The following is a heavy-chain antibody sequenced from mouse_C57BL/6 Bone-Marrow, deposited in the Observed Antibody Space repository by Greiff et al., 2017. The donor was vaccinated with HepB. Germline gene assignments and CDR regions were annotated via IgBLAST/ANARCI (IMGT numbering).Heavy chain of an antibody. D-gene: IGHD2-4*01. V-gene: IGHV3-6*01. Sequence: EVKLQESGPGLVKPSQSLSLTCSVTGYSITSGYYWNWIRQFPGNKLEWKGYISYDGSNNYNPSLKNRISITRDTSKNQFFLKLNSVTTEDTATYYCAIYYDYDGNYWGQGTTLTVSS. J-gene: IGHJ2*01. CDR2: ISYDGSN. CDR3: AIYYDYDGNY. CDR1: GYSITSGYY.